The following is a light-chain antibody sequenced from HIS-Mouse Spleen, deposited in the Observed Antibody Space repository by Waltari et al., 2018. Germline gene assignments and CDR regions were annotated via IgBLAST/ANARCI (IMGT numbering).Light chain of an antibody. J-gene: IGKJ3*01. CDR2: LGS. CDR3: MQALQTPRGVLFT. Sequence: DIVMTQSPLSLPVTPGEPASISCRSSQSLLHSNGYNYLDWYLQKPGQSPQLLIYLGSNRASGVPDRFSGSGSGTDFTLKISRVEAEDVGVYYCMQALQTPRGVLFTFGPGTKVDIK. CDR1: QSLLHSNGYNY. V-gene: IGKV2-28*01.